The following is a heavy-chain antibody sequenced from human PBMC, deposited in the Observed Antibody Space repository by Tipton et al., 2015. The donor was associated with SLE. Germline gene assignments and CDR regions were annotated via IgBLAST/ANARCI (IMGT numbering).Heavy chain of an antibody. CDR2: IYYSGST. CDR1: GGSFSGYY. Sequence: TLSLTCAVYGGSFSGYYWSWIRQPPGKGLEWIGSIYYSGSTYYNPSLKSRVTISVDTSKNQFSLKLSSVTAADTAVYYCARDLRGTTVTTDYWGQGTLVTVSS. D-gene: IGHD4-17*01. J-gene: IGHJ4*02. CDR3: ARDLRGTTVTTDY. V-gene: IGHV4-34*01.